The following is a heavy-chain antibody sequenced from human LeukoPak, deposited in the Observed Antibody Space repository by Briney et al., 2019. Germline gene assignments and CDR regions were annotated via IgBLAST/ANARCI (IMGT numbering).Heavy chain of an antibody. V-gene: IGHV4-34*01. CDR2: INHSGST. J-gene: IGHJ4*02. D-gene: IGHD6-13*01. CDR1: GGSFSGYY. Sequence: PSETLSLTCAVYGGSFSGYYWSWLRQPPGKGLEWIGEINHSGSTNYNPSLKSRVTISVDTSKNQFSLKLSSVTAADTAVYYCARGSSSDWYGAPFDYWGQGTLVTVSS. CDR3: ARGSSSDWYGAPFDY.